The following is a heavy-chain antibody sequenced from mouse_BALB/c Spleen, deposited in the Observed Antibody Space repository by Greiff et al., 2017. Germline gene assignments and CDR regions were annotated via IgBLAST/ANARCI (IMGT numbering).Heavy chain of an antibody. V-gene: IGHV2-6-7*01. Sequence: VQVVESGPGLVAPSQSLSITCTVSGFSLTGYGVNWVRQPPGKGLEWLGMIWGDGSTDYNSALKSRLSISKDNSKSQVFLKMNSLQTDDTARYYCARGPSDYYGSSYGYFDVWGAGTTVTVSS. D-gene: IGHD1-1*01. J-gene: IGHJ1*01. CDR1: GFSLTGYG. CDR2: IWGDGST. CDR3: ARGPSDYYGSSYGYFDV.